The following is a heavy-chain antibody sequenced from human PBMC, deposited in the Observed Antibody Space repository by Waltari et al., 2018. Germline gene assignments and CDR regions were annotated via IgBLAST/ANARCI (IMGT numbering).Heavy chain of an antibody. CDR2: INPNSGGT. J-gene: IGHJ4*02. CDR3: ARAPRRWLGLIDY. D-gene: IGHD6-19*01. Sequence: QVQLVQSGAEVKKPGASVKVSCKASGYTFTGYYMHWVRQAPGQGLEWMGWINPNSGGTNYGQNGQGRGNRNRETTISTAYMELGRLRCDDTAVYYCARAPRRWLGLIDYWGQGTLATVSS. CDR1: GYTFTGYY. V-gene: IGHV1-2*02.